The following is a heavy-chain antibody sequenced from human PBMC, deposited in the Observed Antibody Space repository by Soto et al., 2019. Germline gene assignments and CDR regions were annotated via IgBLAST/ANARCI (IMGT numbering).Heavy chain of an antibody. CDR3: ARESHYDYIWGRYRYTAFDY. Sequence: QVQLVESGGGVVQPGRSLRLSSAPSGFTFSRYGMHWDRQAPGKGLEWVAVIWYDGSNKYYADSVKGRFTISRDNSKNTLYLQMNSLRAEDTAVYYCARESHYDYIWGRYRYTAFDYWGQGTLVTVSS. J-gene: IGHJ4*02. CDR2: IWYDGSNK. V-gene: IGHV3-33*01. D-gene: IGHD3-16*02. CDR1: GFTFSRYG.